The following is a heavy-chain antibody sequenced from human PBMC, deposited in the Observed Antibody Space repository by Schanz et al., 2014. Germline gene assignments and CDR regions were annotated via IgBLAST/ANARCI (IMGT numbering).Heavy chain of an antibody. CDR2: INTANGNA. J-gene: IGHJ3*02. Sequence: QVQVVQSGAELKKPGASVKVSCKASGYTFSSHGIHWLRQAPGQSLEWMGWINTANGNAKYSANFQARVTMTRDTSATTAYMELTNLRSEDTAVYYCARDRPYCDGGKCYSDGIDIWGQGTLVTISS. V-gene: IGHV1-3*04. D-gene: IGHD2-21*01. CDR1: GYTFSSHG. CDR3: ARDRPYCDGGKCYSDGIDI.